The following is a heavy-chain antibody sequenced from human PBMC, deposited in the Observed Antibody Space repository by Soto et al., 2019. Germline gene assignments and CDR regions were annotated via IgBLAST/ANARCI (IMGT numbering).Heavy chain of an antibody. CDR1: GFTFSSYA. J-gene: IGHJ4*02. CDR2: ISGSGGNT. D-gene: IGHD6-13*01. V-gene: IGHV3-23*01. Sequence: EVQLLESGGGLLQPGGSLRLSCAASGFTFSSYAMSWVRQAPGKGLEWVSGISGSGGNTYYADSVKGRFTISRDNSKNTLYLQMNSLRAEDTAVYYCAKEWSRQQQQIEYWGQGTLVTVSS. CDR3: AKEWSRQQQQIEY.